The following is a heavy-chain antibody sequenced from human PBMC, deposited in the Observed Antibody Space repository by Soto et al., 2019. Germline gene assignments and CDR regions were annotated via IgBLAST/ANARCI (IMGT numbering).Heavy chain of an antibody. CDR2: IYHSGST. V-gene: IGHV4-38-2*01. Sequence: PSGTLSLTCAVSGYSISSGYYWGWIRQPPGKGLEWIGSIYHSGSTYYNPSLKSRVTISVDTSKNQFSLKLSSVTAADTAVYYCARALGWGYYDSSGYYFDDWGQGPLVPVPS. D-gene: IGHD3-22*01. CDR3: ARALGWGYYDSSGYYFDD. CDR1: GYSISSGYY. J-gene: IGHJ4*02.